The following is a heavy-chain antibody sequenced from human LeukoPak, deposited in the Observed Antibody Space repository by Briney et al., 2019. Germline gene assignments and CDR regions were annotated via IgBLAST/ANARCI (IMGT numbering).Heavy chain of an antibody. CDR2: IYYSGST. D-gene: IGHD5-24*01. CDR1: GGSISSYY. CDR3: ARGDGYLDY. V-gene: IGHV4-59*08. J-gene: IGHJ4*02. Sequence: SETLSLTCTVSGGSISSYYWSWIRQPPGKGLEWIGYIYYSGSTNYNPSLKSRVTISVDTSKNQFSLKLSSVTAADAAVYYCARGDGYLDYWGQGTLVTVSS.